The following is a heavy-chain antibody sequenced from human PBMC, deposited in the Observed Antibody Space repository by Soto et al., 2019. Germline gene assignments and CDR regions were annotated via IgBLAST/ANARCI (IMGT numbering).Heavy chain of an antibody. CDR2: ISYHGTEQ. V-gene: IGHV3-30*18. J-gene: IGHJ6*02. D-gene: IGHD5-18*01. CDR3: AKDIGGVDTGNYGMDV. Sequence: QVQLLESGGGVVQPGMSLRLSCAASGVTLSNYAMHWVRQAPGKGLEWVADISYHGTEQVYADSVKGRFTISRDNSKNTLYVQMSSLRPEDTAVYYCAKDIGGVDTGNYGMDVWGQGTTVIVSS. CDR1: GVTLSNYA.